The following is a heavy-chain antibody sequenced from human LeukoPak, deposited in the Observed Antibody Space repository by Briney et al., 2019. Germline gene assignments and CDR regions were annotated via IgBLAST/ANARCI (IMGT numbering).Heavy chain of an antibody. D-gene: IGHD2/OR15-2a*01. V-gene: IGHV3-48*03. CDR2: ISSSGSTI. J-gene: IGHJ4*02. CDR3: ARRAETTSLDY. CDR1: GFTFSSYE. Sequence: PGGSLRLSCAASGFTFSSYEMNWVRQAPGKGLEWVSYISSSGSTIYYADSVKGRFTISRDNAKNSLYLQMNSLRAEDTAVYYCARRAETTSLDYWGQGTLVTVSS.